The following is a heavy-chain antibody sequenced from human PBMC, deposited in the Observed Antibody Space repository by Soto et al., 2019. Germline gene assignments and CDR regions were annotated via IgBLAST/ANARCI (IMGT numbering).Heavy chain of an antibody. CDR2: IYYSGST. CDR1: GCSISSYY. CDR3: ARDRWGSGWYDY. V-gene: IGHV4-59*01. D-gene: IGHD6-19*01. Sequence: SETLSLACPVSGCSISSYYWSWIRQPPGKGLEWIGYIYYSGSTNYNPSLKSRVTISVDTSKNQFSLKLSSVTAADTAVYYCARDRWGSGWYDYWGQGTLVTVSS. J-gene: IGHJ4*02.